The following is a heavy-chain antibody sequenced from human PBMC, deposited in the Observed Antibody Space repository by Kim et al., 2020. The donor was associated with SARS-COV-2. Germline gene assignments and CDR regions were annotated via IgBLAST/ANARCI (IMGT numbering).Heavy chain of an antibody. CDR3: ARRDVGSWYNY. D-gene: IGHD6-13*01. J-gene: IGHJ4*02. CDR1: GGSFSGYF. Sequence: SETLSLTCAVYGGSFSGYFWTWIRQSPGGRLEWIGEIDHSGSANYNPSLQSRVFLSVDTSKNQFSLRVTSLSVADTALYYCARRDVGSWYNYWGQGALVTVSS. CDR2: IDHSGSA. V-gene: IGHV4-34*01.